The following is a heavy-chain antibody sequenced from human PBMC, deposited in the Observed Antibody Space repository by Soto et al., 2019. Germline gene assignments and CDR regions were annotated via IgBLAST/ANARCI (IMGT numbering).Heavy chain of an antibody. CDR2: IYDPGRT. V-gene: IGHV4-59*01. D-gene: IGHD1-26*01. CDR1: GCSISGFY. CDR3: ARDRGGTFHL. J-gene: IGHJ1*01. Sequence: PSETLSLTCSVSGCSISGFYWRWIRQSPGKGLEWIGSIYDPGRTNYNPSLESRVTISVDRSKNQFSLKLTSVTAADRAVYYCARDRGGTFHLWAQGTLVTVSS.